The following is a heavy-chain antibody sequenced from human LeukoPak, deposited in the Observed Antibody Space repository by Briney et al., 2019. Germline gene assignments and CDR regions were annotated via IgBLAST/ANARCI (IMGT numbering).Heavy chain of an antibody. V-gene: IGHV4-34*01. CDR3: VRGGAQQLET. Sequence: SETLSLTCAVYGGSFSGDYWSWIRQNPGKGLEWIGETNDRGSTTYNPPLKSRVTMTIDTSKKQASLRLSSMTVADTAVYYCVRGGAQQLETWGQGTLVTVSS. CDR2: TNDRGST. D-gene: IGHD6-13*01. J-gene: IGHJ5*02. CDR1: GGSFSGDY.